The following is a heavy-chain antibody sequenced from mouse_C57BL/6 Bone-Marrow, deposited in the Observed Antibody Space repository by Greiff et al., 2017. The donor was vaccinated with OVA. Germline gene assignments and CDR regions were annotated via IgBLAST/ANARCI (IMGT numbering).Heavy chain of an antibody. Sequence: VKLMESGAELARPGASVKLSCKASGYTFTSYGISWVKQRTGQGLEWIGEIYPRSGNTYYNEKFKGKATLTADKSSSTAYMELRSLTSEDSAVYYCAFYYDYDYWGQGTTLTVSS. V-gene: IGHV1-81*01. CDR3: AFYYDYDY. D-gene: IGHD2-4*01. CDR1: GYTFTSYG. J-gene: IGHJ2*01. CDR2: IYPRSGNT.